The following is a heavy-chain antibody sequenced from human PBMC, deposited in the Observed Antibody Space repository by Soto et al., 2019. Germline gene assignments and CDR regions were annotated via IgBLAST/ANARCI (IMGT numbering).Heavy chain of an antibody. CDR3: ARRGYYGENDY. Sequence: EVQLVESGGGLVQPGGSLRLSCAASGFTFSSYWMSWVRQAPGKGLEWVANIKQDGSEKYYVDSVKGRFSISRDNAKSSVSLQMHSLRAEDTAIYHCARRGYYGENDYWGQGTLVTVSS. D-gene: IGHD3-3*01. J-gene: IGHJ4*02. CDR1: GFTFSSYW. V-gene: IGHV3-7*01. CDR2: IKQDGSEK.